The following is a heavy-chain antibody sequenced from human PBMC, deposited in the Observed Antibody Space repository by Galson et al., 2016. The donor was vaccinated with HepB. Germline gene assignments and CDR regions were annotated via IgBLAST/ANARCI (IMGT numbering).Heavy chain of an antibody. CDR2: ITGSGRST. CDR3: AKDRESTVVIGTYYFDF. CDR1: GFTYSTSA. J-gene: IGHJ4*02. Sequence: SLRLSCAASGFTYSTSAVSWVRQAPGKGLEWVSSITGSGRSTYYADSVKGRFTISRGNSKNTLYLQMNSLRVEDTAVYYCAKDRESTVVIGTYYFDFWGQGTQVTVSS. V-gene: IGHV3-23*01. D-gene: IGHD3-22*01.